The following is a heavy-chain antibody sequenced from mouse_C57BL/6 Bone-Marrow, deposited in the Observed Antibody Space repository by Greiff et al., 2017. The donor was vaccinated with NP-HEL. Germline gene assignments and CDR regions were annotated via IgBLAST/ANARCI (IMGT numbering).Heavy chain of an antibody. D-gene: IGHD2-1*01. Sequence: EVKLVESVAELVRPGASVKLSCTASGFNIKNTYMHWVKQRPEQGLEWIGRIDPANGNTKYAPKFQGKATITADTSSNTAYLQLSSLTSEDTAIYYCARTRGIYYGNSWFAYWGQGTLVTVSA. J-gene: IGHJ3*01. CDR3: ARTRGIYYGNSWFAY. CDR1: GFNIKNTY. V-gene: IGHV14-3*01. CDR2: IDPANGNT.